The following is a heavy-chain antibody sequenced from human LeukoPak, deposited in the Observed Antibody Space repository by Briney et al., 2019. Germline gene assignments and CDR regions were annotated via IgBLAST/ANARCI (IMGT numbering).Heavy chain of an antibody. V-gene: IGHV1-18*01. Sequence: ASVKVSCKASGYTFTSYGISWVRQAPGQGVEWMGWISAYNGNTNYAQKLQGRVTMTTDTSTSTAYMELRSPRSDDTAVYYCARAAGGSYYSYFDYWGQGTLVTVSS. D-gene: IGHD1-26*01. CDR3: ARAAGGSYYSYFDY. CDR2: ISAYNGNT. J-gene: IGHJ4*02. CDR1: GYTFTSYG.